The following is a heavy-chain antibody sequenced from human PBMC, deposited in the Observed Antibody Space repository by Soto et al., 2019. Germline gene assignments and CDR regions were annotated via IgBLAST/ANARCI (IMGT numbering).Heavy chain of an antibody. CDR2: IWYDGSNK. D-gene: IGHD3-22*01. V-gene: IGHV3-33*01. CDR3: AREEAYYDSSGYYPLAEYFQH. CDR1: GFTFSSYG. J-gene: IGHJ1*01. Sequence: GGSLRLSCAASGFTFSSYGTHWVRQAPGKGLEWVAVIWYDGSNKYYADSVKGRFTISRDNSKNTLYLQMNSLRAEDTAVYYCAREEAYYDSSGYYPLAEYFQHWGQGTLVTVSS.